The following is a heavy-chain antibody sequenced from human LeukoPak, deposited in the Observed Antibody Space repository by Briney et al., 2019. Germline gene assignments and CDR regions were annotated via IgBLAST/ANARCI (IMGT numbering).Heavy chain of an antibody. V-gene: IGHV3-48*02. J-gene: IGHJ4*02. Sequence: GGSLRLSCAASGFTFSSDSMNWVRQAPGKGLEWFSYISSSGGIIYYADSVKGRFTISRDNAKNSLYLQMNSLRDEDTAVYYCATRGGDLGGGQGTLVTVSS. CDR3: ATRGGDLG. CDR2: ISSSGGII. CDR1: GFTFSSDS. D-gene: IGHD2-21*02.